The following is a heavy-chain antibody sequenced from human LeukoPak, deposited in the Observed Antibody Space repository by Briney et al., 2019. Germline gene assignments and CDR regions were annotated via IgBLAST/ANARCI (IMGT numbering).Heavy chain of an antibody. V-gene: IGHV4-39*01. CDR2: IYYSGST. Sequence: SETLSLTCTVSGGSISCSSYYWGWVRQPPGKGLEWIGSIYYSGSTYYNPSLKSRVTISVDTSKNQFSLKLSSVTAADTAVYYCASIRFLEWLTLYFDYWGQGTLVTVSS. CDR1: GGSISCSSYY. D-gene: IGHD3-3*01. J-gene: IGHJ4*02. CDR3: ASIRFLEWLTLYFDY.